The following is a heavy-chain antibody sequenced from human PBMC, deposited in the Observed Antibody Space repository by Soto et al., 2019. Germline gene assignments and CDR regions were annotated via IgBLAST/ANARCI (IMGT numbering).Heavy chain of an antibody. CDR2: ISQSGHT. V-gene: IGHV4-34*01. CDR3: ARAPKVSGSSQTRPDF. CDR1: SGSFSGYY. D-gene: IGHD6-6*01. J-gene: IGHJ4*02. Sequence: QVQLPQWGAGLLKPSETLSLACSIYSGSFSGYYWSWIRQPPGKGLEWIGEISQSGHTNYSPSLNSRVSISIDTSKKQFSLNLASVSAADTAVYYCARAPKVSGSSQTRPDFWGQGTLVTVSS.